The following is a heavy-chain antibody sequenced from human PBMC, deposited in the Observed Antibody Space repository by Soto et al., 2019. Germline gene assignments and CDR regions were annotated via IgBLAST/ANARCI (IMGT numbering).Heavy chain of an antibody. D-gene: IGHD2-2*01. V-gene: IGHV2-5*02. J-gene: IGHJ5*02. Sequence: QITLKESGPTLVKPTQTLTLTCTFSGFSLSTSGVGVGWIRQPPGKALEWLALIYWDDDKRYSPSLKSRLTITKDTSKNQVVLTMTNMDPVDTATYYCPHRVPAAIDDWFDPWGQGTLVTVSS. CDR3: PHRVPAAIDDWFDP. CDR1: GFSLSTSGVG. CDR2: IYWDDDK.